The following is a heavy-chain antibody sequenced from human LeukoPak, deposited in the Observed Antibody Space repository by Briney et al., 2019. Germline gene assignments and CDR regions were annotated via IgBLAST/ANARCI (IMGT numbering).Heavy chain of an antibody. J-gene: IGHJ6*02. Sequence: SETLSLTCTVSGGSISSYYWNWIRQPAGKGLEWIGRIYTSGSTNYNPSLRSRVTISVDTSRNQFSLKLSSVTAADTAVYYCARGSYYVPYGMDVWGQGTSVTVSS. V-gene: IGHV4-4*07. CDR3: ARGSYYVPYGMDV. CDR2: IYTSGST. D-gene: IGHD3-10*02. CDR1: GGSISSYY.